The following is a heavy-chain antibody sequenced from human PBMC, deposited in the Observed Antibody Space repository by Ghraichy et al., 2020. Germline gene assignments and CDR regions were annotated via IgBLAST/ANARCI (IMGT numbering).Heavy chain of an antibody. J-gene: IGHJ6*02. CDR3: AKVLGGSYYFGYYYYYGMDV. CDR1: GFTFSSYA. D-gene: IGHD1-26*01. CDR2: ISNSEGST. Sequence: ESLNISCAASGFTFSSYAMSWVRQAPGKGLEWVSGISNSEGSTYYADSVKGRFTISRDNSKNTLYLQMNSLRAEDTAVYYCAKVLGGSYYFGYYYYYGMDVWGQGTTVAVSS. V-gene: IGHV3-23*01.